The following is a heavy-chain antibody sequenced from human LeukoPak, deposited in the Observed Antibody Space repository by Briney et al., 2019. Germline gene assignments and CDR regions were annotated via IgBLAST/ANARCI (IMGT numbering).Heavy chain of an antibody. CDR1: GGSISSYY. D-gene: IGHD1-26*01. V-gene: IGHV4-59*01. CDR3: AGGFSELLFDY. Sequence: SETLSLTCTVSGGSISSYYWSWIRQPPGKGLEWIGYIYYSGSTNYNPSLKSRVTISVDTSKNQFSLKLSSVTAADTAVYFCAGGFSELLFDYWGQGTLVTVSS. J-gene: IGHJ4*02. CDR2: IYYSGST.